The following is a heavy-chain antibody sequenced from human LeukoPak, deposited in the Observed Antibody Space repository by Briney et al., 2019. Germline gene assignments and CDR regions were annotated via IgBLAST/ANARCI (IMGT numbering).Heavy chain of an antibody. D-gene: IGHD3-10*01. Sequence: ASVKVSCKVSGYTLTELSMHWVRQAPGKGLEWMGGFDPEDGETIYAQKFQGRVTMTEDTSTDTAYMELSSLRSEDTAVYYYATVVYYGSGSFPYFDYWGQGTLVTVSS. CDR1: GYTLTELS. J-gene: IGHJ4*02. CDR3: ATVVYYGSGSFPYFDY. V-gene: IGHV1-24*01. CDR2: FDPEDGET.